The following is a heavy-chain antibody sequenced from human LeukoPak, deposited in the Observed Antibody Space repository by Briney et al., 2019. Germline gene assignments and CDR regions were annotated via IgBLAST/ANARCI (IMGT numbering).Heavy chain of an antibody. CDR2: IYTSGST. CDR3: EREVTGTKSDY. V-gene: IGHV4-61*02. CDR1: GGSISSGSYY. D-gene: IGHD1-7*01. J-gene: IGHJ4*02. Sequence: SETLSLTCTVSGGSISSGSYYWSWIRQPAGKGLEWIGRIYTSGSTNYNPSLKSRVTISVDTSKNQFSLKLSSVTAADTAVYYCEREVTGTKSDYWGQGTLVTVSS.